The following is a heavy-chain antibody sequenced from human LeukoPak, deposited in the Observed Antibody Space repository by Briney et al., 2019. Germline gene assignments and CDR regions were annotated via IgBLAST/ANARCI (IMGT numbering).Heavy chain of an antibody. J-gene: IGHJ5*02. CDR3: ARHKNYGSGRRVDP. Sequence: PSETLSLTCNVSGGSISSYYWIWIRQPPGKGLEWIGYISYSGSTYYNPSLKSRVTISVDTSRNQLSLQLSSVTAADTAVYYCARHKNYGSGRRVDPWGQGTLVTVSS. CDR1: GGSISSYY. D-gene: IGHD3-10*01. CDR2: ISYSGST. V-gene: IGHV4-59*08.